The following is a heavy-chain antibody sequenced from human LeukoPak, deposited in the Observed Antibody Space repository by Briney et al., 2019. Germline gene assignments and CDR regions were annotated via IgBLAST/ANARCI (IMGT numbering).Heavy chain of an antibody. CDR2: ISTSGAAT. Sequence: GGSLRLSCAASGFIFSSFSMNWVRQAPGKGLEWVSTISTSGAATYYADSVKGRFTISRDNAENTLYLQMNSLRAEDTAVYYCARVASGRYDFDFWGQGTLVTVSS. V-gene: IGHV3-23*01. J-gene: IGHJ4*02. CDR3: ARVASGRYDFDF. CDR1: GFIFSSFS. D-gene: IGHD1-26*01.